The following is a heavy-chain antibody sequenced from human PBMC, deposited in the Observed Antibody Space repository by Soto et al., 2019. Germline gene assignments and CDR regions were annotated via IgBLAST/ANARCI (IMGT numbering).Heavy chain of an antibody. V-gene: IGHV3-23*01. J-gene: IGHJ4*02. CDR2: ISGSGGST. Sequence: GSLRLSCAASGFTFSSYAMSWVRQAPGKGLEWVSAISGSGGSTYYADSVKGRFTISRDNSKNTLYLQMNSLRAEDTAVYYCANHRSSRYGADYRGKGPLVTVSS. CDR1: GFTFSSYA. D-gene: IGHD6-13*01. CDR3: ANHRSSRYGADY.